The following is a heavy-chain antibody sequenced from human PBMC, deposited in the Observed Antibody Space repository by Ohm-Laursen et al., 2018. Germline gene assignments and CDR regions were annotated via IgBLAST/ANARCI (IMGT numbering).Heavy chain of an antibody. CDR1: GFTFGTYW. D-gene: IGHD2-15*01. J-gene: IGHJ3*02. CDR3: ARVRCSGGSCYHDAFDI. CDR2: VNEDASEK. V-gene: IGHV3-7*01. Sequence: SLRLSCSASGFTFGTYWMFWVRQAPGKGLEWVASVNEDASEKYYVDSVKGRFTISRDNAKNSLYLQMNSLRADDTAVYYCARVRCSGGSCYHDAFDIWGQGTMVTVSS.